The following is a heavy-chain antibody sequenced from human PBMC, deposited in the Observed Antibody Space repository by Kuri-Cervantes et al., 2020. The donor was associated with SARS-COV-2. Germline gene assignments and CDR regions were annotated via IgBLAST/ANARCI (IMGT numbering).Heavy chain of an antibody. CDR1: AYTFTSYC. V-gene: IGHV1-8*02. CDR3: ARGVPPPDYYYGMDV. Sequence: ASVKVSCKASAYTFTSYCISWVRQATGQGLEWRGWLNPNSGNPVYAQKSQGRVTMTRNTSISTAYMELISLRSEDTAVYYCARGVPPPDYYYGMDVWGQGNTVNVSS. CDR2: LNPNSGNP. J-gene: IGHJ6*02.